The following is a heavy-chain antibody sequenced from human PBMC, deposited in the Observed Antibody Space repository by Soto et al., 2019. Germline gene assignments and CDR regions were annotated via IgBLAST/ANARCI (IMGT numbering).Heavy chain of an antibody. D-gene: IGHD4-17*01. CDR2: IYPGDSET. V-gene: IGHV5-51*03. CDR1: GYSFTNYW. J-gene: IGHJ4*02. Sequence: EVQLVQSGAEVKKPGESLKISCKGSGYSFTNYWIGWVRQMPGKGLEWMGIIYPGDSETRNSPSFQGQVTIPADKSTSTAYLQWSSLKASDTAMYYCARRVLDYGDDYYFDNWGQGTLVTVSS. CDR3: ARRVLDYGDDYYFDN.